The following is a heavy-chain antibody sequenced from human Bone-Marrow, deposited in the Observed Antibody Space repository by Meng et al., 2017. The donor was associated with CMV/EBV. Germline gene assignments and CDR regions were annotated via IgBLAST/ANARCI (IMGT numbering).Heavy chain of an antibody. D-gene: IGHD1-7*01. V-gene: IGHV3-48*04. Sequence: GESLKISCAASGFTFSSYTMNWVRQAPGKGLEWVSYISNSGSAKYYADSLRGRFTISRDNAKNSLYLQMNSLSAEDTAVYFCARDSAGRRELIRSTSPWAWGQGTLVTVSS. CDR3: ARDSAGRRELIRSTSPWA. CDR2: ISNSGSAK. CDR1: GFTFSSYT. J-gene: IGHJ4*01.